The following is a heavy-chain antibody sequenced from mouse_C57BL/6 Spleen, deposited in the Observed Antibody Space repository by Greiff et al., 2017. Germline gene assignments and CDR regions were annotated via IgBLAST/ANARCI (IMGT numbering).Heavy chain of an antibody. V-gene: IGHV1-39*01. CDR3: AGGDYGSKWFAY. CDR1: GYSFSDYN. CDR2: INPNYGIS. J-gene: IGHJ3*01. Sequence: LMESGPELVKPGASVQISFKASGYSFSDYNMNWVKPSNGKSLEWIGVINPNYGISSYNQKFNGKATLTVDQSSSTAYMQLNSVTSEDYAVNYCAGGDYGSKWFAYWGQGTLVTVSA. D-gene: IGHD1-1*02.